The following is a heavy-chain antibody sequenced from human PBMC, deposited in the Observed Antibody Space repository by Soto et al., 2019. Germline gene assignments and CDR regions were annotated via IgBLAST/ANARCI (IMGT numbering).Heavy chain of an antibody. J-gene: IGHJ4*02. V-gene: IGHV4-31*03. CDR1: GDSIGTGGYY. CDR2: IDYSGNT. D-gene: IGHD3-22*01. Sequence: QVQLQESGPGLVKPSQTLSLTCTVSGDSIGTGGYYWDWIRQHPGKGPEWIGYIDYSGNTYYNPSLKSRLTISLDTSKNQFSLHLSSVTAADTAVYYCATNHDDISGRTPLLFDSWGQGTLVTVSS. CDR3: ATNHDDISGRTPLLFDS.